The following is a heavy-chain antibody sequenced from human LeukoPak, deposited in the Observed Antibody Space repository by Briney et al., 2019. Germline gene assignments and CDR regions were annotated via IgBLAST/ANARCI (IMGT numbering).Heavy chain of an antibody. V-gene: IGHV4-39*01. J-gene: IGHJ4*02. CDR1: GGSISSSSYY. D-gene: IGHD2-21*02. CDR3: ARFHIIVVTAGLLDY. CDR2: IYYSGST. Sequence: PSETLSLTCTVSGGSISSSSYYWGWIRQPPGKGLEWIGSIYYSGSTYYNPSLKSRVTISVDTSKNQFSLKLSSVTAADTAVYYCARFHIIVVTAGLLDYWGQGTLVTVSS.